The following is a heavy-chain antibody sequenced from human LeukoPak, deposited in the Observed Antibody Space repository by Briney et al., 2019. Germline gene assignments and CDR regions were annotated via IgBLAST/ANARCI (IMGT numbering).Heavy chain of an antibody. D-gene: IGHD2-8*02. V-gene: IGHV4-39*01. Sequence: SETLSLTCTVSGGSISSSSYYWGWIRQPPGEGLEWIGSINYSGSTYYNPSLKSRVTISVVTSKSQFSLKLSSVTAADTAVYYCARPLRYWDAFDIWGQGTMVTVSS. CDR1: GGSISSSSYY. CDR2: INYSGST. J-gene: IGHJ3*02. CDR3: ARPLRYWDAFDI.